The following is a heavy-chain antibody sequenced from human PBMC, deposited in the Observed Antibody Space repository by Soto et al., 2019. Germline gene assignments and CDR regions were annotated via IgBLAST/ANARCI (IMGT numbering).Heavy chain of an antibody. CDR2: MYNTGST. CDR3: ARSIDP. J-gene: IGHJ5*02. CDR1: GGSISSYY. Sequence: PSETLSLTCTVSGGSISSYYWSWIRQPPGKGLEWIGYMYNTGSTIYNPSLKSRVTISVDTSKNQFSLKMNSVTAADTAVYYCARSIDPWGQGTLVTVSS. V-gene: IGHV4-59*01.